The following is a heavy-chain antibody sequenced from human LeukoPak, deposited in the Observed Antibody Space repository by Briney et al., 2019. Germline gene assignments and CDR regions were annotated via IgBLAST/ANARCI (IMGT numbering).Heavy chain of an antibody. CDR2: IHYSGSA. CDR1: GGSISSSSYY. V-gene: IGHV4-39*01. D-gene: IGHD5-24*01. CDR3: ARLRRDGYNNFDY. J-gene: IGHJ4*02. Sequence: PSETPSLTCTVSGGSISSSSYYWGWIRQPPGKGLEWIGSIHYSGSAYYNPSLKSRVTISVDTSKNQFSLKLSSVTAADTAVYYCARLRRDGYNNFDYWGQGTLVTVSS.